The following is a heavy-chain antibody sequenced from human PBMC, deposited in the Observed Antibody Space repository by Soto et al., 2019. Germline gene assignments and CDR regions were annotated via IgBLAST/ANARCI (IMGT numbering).Heavy chain of an antibody. CDR3: ARVVVITTSGAFDI. CDR1: GFTFSSYA. D-gene: IGHD3-22*01. CDR2: ISYDGSNK. Sequence: QVQLVESGGGVVQPGRSLRLSCAASGFTFSSYAMDWVRQAPGKGLEWVAVISYDGSNKYYADSVKGRFTISRDNSKNTLYLQMNSLRAEDTAVYYCARVVVITTSGAFDIWGQGTMVTVSS. V-gene: IGHV3-30-3*01. J-gene: IGHJ3*02.